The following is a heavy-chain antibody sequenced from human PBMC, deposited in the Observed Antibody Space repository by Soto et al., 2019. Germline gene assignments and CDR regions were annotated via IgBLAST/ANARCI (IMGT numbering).Heavy chain of an antibody. CDR3: ATRNDGYFDY. V-gene: IGHV1-69*13. D-gene: IGHD1-1*01. J-gene: IGHJ4*02. CDR2: IIPIFGTA. CDR1: GGTFSSYA. Sequence: ASVKVSCKASGGTFSSYAISWVRQAPGQGLEWMGGIIPIFGTANYAQKFQGRVTITADESTSTAYMELSSLRSEDTAVYYCATRNDGYFDYWGQGTLVTVSS.